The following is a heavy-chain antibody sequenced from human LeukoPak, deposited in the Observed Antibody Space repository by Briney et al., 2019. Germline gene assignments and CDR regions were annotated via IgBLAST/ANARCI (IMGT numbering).Heavy chain of an antibody. V-gene: IGHV4-39*07. CDR1: GGSISSSSYY. Sequence: SETLSLTCTVSGGSISSSSYYWGWIRQPPGKGLEWIGSIYYSGSTNYNPSLKSRVTISLDKSKNLFSLRLTSVTAADTAVYYCVKAAVAVDYWGQGTLVTVSS. CDR3: VKAAVAVDY. D-gene: IGHD6-19*01. J-gene: IGHJ4*02. CDR2: IYYSGST.